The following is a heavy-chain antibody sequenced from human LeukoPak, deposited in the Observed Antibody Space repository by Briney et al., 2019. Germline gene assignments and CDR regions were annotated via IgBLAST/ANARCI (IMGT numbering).Heavy chain of an antibody. J-gene: IGHJ4*02. D-gene: IGHD3-3*01. CDR3: ARDSAPIVPAAHYDFWSGYTFDY. V-gene: IGHV1-69*01. CDR2: IIPTFGTA. Sequence: SVKVSCKASGGTFSSYAISWVRQAPGQGLEWMGGIIPTFGTANYAQKFQGRVTITADESTSTAYMELSSLRSEDTAVYYCARDSAPIVPAAHYDFWSGYTFDYWGQGTLVTVSS. CDR1: GGTFSSYA.